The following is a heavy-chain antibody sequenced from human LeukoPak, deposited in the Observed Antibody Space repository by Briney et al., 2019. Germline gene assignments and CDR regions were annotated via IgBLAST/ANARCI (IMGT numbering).Heavy chain of an antibody. V-gene: IGHV3-30*04. CDR1: GFTFSSYA. CDR3: ASPALVGCSGGSCYGYFQH. D-gene: IGHD2-15*01. CDR2: ISYNGSNK. J-gene: IGHJ1*01. Sequence: PGGSLRLSCAASGFTFSSYAMHWVRQAPGKGLEWVAVISYNGSNKYYADSVKGRFTISRDNSNNTLYLQMNSLRAEDTAVYYCASPALVGCSGGSCYGYFQHWGQGPLVSVSS.